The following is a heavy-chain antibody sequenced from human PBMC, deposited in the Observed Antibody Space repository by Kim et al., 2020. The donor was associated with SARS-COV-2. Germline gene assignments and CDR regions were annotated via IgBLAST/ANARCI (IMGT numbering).Heavy chain of an antibody. Sequence: NPSLKSRVTISVDTSKNQFSLKLSSVTAADTAVYYCARLKAAGVSDWFDPWGQGTLVTVSS. V-gene: IGHV4-39*01. D-gene: IGHD6-13*01. J-gene: IGHJ5*02. CDR3: ARLKAAGVSDWFDP.